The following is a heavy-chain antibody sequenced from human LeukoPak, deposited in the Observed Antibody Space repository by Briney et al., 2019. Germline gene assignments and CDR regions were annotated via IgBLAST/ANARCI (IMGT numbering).Heavy chain of an antibody. J-gene: IGHJ3*02. Sequence: SETLSLTCTVSGGSISSYYWSWIRQPPGKGLEWIGYIYYSGSTNYNPSLKSRVTISVDTSKNQFSLKLSSVTAADTAVYHCARDTLSGYYFEGAFDIWGQGAMVTVSS. D-gene: IGHD3-22*01. V-gene: IGHV4-59*01. CDR2: IYYSGST. CDR3: ARDTLSGYYFEGAFDI. CDR1: GGSISSYY.